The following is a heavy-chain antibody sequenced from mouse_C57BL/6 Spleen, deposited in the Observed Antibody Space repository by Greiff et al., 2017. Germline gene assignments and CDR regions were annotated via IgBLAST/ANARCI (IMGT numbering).Heavy chain of an antibody. CDR1: GYAFSSYW. Sequence: VQLQQSGAELVKPGASVKISCKASGYAFSSYWMNWVKQRPGKGLEWIGQIYPGDGDTNYNGKFKGQATLTADKSSSTAYMPLSSLTSDDSAVYFCARHGSSSLAYWGQGTLVTVSA. V-gene: IGHV1-80*01. D-gene: IGHD1-1*01. CDR3: ARHGSSSLAY. CDR2: IYPGDGDT. J-gene: IGHJ3*01.